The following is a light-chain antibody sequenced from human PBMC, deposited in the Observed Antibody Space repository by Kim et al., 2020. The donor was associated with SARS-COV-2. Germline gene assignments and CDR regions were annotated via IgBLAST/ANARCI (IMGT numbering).Light chain of an antibody. CDR3: TSSAGRNHLVV. CDR1: TTDVGSNNF. Sequence: QSVLTQPPSASGSPGQSVTITCNGTTTDVGSNNFVSWYQQHPGKVPKLIISEVTKRPSGVPDRFSGSRSGNTASLTVSGLQAEDEADYYCTSSAGRNHLVVFGGGTQLTVL. CDR2: EVT. J-gene: IGLJ2*01. V-gene: IGLV2-8*01.